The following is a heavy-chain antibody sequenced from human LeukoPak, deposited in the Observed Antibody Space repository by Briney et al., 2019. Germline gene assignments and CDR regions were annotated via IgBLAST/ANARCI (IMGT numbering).Heavy chain of an antibody. CDR3: ARDAWGYCSSTSCYSVAFDI. D-gene: IGHD2-2*01. CDR2: ISAYNGNT. Sequence: ASVKVSCKASGYTFTSYGISWVRQAPGQGLEWMGWISAYNGNTNYAQKLQGRVTMTTDTSTSTAYMELRSLRSDDTAVYYCARDAWGYCSSTSCYSVAFDIWGQGTMVTVSS. CDR1: GYTFTSYG. J-gene: IGHJ3*02. V-gene: IGHV1-18*01.